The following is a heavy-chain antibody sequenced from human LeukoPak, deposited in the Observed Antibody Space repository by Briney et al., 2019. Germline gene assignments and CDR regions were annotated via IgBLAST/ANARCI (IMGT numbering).Heavy chain of an antibody. V-gene: IGHV3-30*18. D-gene: IGHD3-22*01. CDR2: ISYDGSNK. Sequence: GGSLRLSCAASGFTFSSYGMHWVRQAPGKGLEWVAVISYDGSNKYYADSVKGRFTISRDNSKNTLYLQMNSLRAEDTAVYYSAKDWHYYDSSGYYYDGYWGQGTLVTVSS. J-gene: IGHJ4*02. CDR3: AKDWHYYDSSGYYYDGY. CDR1: GFTFSSYG.